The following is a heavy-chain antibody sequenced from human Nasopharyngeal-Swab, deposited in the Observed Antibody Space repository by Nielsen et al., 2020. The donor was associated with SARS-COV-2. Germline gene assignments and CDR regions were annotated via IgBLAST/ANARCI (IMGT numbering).Heavy chain of an antibody. Sequence: GSLRLSCAVYGGSFSGYYWSWIRQPPGKGLEWIGEINHSGSTNYNPSLKSRVTISVDTSKNQFSLKLSSVTAADTAVYYCAREFSSSYYYYYYMDVWGKGTTVTVSS. CDR2: INHSGST. CDR3: AREFSSSYYYYYYMDV. CDR1: GGSFSGYY. V-gene: IGHV4-34*01. J-gene: IGHJ6*03. D-gene: IGHD6-6*01.